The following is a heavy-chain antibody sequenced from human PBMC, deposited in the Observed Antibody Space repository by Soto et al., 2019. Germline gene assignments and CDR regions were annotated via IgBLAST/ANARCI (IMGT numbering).Heavy chain of an antibody. Sequence: QVQLVQSGAEVKKPGASVKVSCKASGYTFTSYGISWVRQAPGQGLEWMGWISAYNGNTNYAQRLQGRVTMTTDTSTSTAYMELRSLRSDDTAVYYCARDLLRGPGRPGIAVAGRSTFDYWGQGTLVTVSS. D-gene: IGHD6-19*01. CDR2: ISAYNGNT. CDR1: GYTFTSYG. J-gene: IGHJ4*02. CDR3: ARDLLRGPGRPGIAVAGRSTFDY. V-gene: IGHV1-18*01.